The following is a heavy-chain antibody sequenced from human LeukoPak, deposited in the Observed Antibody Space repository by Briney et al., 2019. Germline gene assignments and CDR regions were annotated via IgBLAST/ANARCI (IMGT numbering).Heavy chain of an antibody. CDR3: ARRSIAAAGTGDY. CDR1: GGTFSSYA. Sequence: ASVKVSCKASGGTFSSYAISWVRQAPGQGLEWMGGIIPIFGTANYAQKFQGRVTVTADESTSTAYMELSSLRSEDTAVYYCARRSIAAAGTGDYWGQGTLVTVSS. J-gene: IGHJ4*02. V-gene: IGHV1-69*13. D-gene: IGHD6-13*01. CDR2: IIPIFGTA.